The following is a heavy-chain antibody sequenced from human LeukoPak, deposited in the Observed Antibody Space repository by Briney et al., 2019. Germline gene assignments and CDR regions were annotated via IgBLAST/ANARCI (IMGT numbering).Heavy chain of an antibody. Sequence: SETLSLTCTVSGGSISSSSFYWGWIRQPPGKGLEWIGSIYYSGSTYYNPSLKSRVTISVDTSKNQFSLKLSSVTAADTAVYYCARLRGRCYDYWGQGTLVTVSS. CDR3: ARLRGRCYDY. CDR1: GGSISSSSFY. CDR2: IYYSGST. D-gene: IGHD3-16*01. J-gene: IGHJ4*02. V-gene: IGHV4-39*01.